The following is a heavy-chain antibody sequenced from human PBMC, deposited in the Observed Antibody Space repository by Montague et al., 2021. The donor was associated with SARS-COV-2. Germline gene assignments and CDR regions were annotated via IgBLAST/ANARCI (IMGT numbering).Heavy chain of an antibody. D-gene: IGHD3-10*01. CDR1: GGSFSTYS. Sequence: SQTLSLTCAVHGGSFSTYSWNWIRQPPGKGLEWIGEIHHGGSTNYNPPLKSRVTISADTSKSQFSLKLTSVAAADTAVYYCARLGDGVVPSPILGVGPYYSYYYMDVWGKGTTVTVSS. CDR3: ARLGDGVVPSPILGVGPYYSYYYMDV. J-gene: IGHJ6*03. CDR2: IHHGGST. V-gene: IGHV4-34*01.